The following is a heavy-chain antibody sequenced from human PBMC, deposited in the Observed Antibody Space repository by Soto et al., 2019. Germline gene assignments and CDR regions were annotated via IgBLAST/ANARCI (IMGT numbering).Heavy chain of an antibody. CDR2: INPSGGST. Sequence: QVQLEQSGAEVKKPGASVKVSCKASGYTFTSYYMHWVRQAPGQGLEWMGKINPSGGSTGYAQKFQGRVTTTRDTSTITVYMELSSLGPEDTAVYYCAILSSMVTRPLDYWGQGTLVTVPS. J-gene: IGHJ4*02. D-gene: IGHD4-17*01. V-gene: IGHV1-46*01. CDR3: AILSSMVTRPLDY. CDR1: GYTFTSYY.